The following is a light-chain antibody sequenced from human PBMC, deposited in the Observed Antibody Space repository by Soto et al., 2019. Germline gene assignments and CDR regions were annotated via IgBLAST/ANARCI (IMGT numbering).Light chain of an antibody. CDR3: QQFGAGSPWT. Sequence: DIQVTQSPSTLSASVGDRVTITCRASQSISNWLAWFQQKPGRAPKVLISKASTLESGVPSRFIGDGSGTEFTLTISSLQTDDLATSYCQQFGAGSPWTFGQGTKVELK. V-gene: IGKV1-5*03. CDR2: KAS. J-gene: IGKJ1*01. CDR1: QSISNW.